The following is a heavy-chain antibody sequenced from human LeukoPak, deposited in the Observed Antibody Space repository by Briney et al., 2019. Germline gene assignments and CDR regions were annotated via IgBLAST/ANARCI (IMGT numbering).Heavy chain of an antibody. CDR3: AKSSGGRLERWGEFDY. D-gene: IGHD1-1*01. J-gene: IGHJ4*02. V-gene: IGHV3-21*04. CDR2: ISSSSSYI. CDR1: GFTFSSYS. Sequence: GGSLRLSCAASGFTFSSYSMNWVRQAPGKGLEWVSSISSSSSYIYYADSVKGRFTISRDNAKNSLYLQMNSLRAEDTALYYCAKSSGGRLERWGEFDYWGQGTLVTVSS.